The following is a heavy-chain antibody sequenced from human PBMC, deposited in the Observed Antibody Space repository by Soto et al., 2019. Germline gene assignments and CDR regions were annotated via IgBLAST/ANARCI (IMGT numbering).Heavy chain of an antibody. CDR3: ARDLIVGVSGMVDPGMYV. CDR2: IIPIFGTA. D-gene: IGHD3-22*01. V-gene: IGHV1-69*01. Sequence: QVQLVQSGAEVKKPGSSVKVSCKASGGTFSSYAISWVRQAPGQGLEWMGGIIPIFGTANYAQKFQGRVTITADESTSTAYMELSSLRSEDTALYYCARDLIVGVSGMVDPGMYVWGQGTTVTVSS. CDR1: GGTFSSYA. J-gene: IGHJ6*02.